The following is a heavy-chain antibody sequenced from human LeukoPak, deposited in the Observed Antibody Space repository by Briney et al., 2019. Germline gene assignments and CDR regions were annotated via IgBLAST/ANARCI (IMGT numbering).Heavy chain of an antibody. J-gene: IGHJ6*02. D-gene: IGHD6-13*01. CDR1: GFTFSSYA. CDR3: AKIIAAHKGYYYYGMDV. Sequence: GGSLTLSCSASGFTFSSYAMRWVRQAPGKGLVWLLAISGSGGSTYYAATVKGRFTISRDNSKNTLYLQMNSLRAEDTAVYYCAKIIAAHKGYYYYGMDVWGQGTTVTVSS. CDR2: ISGSGGST. V-gene: IGHV3-23*01.